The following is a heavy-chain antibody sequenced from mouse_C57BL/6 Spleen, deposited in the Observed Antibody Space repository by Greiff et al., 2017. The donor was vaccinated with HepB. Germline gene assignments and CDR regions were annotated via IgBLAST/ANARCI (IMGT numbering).Heavy chain of an antibody. CDR1: GYTFTSYG. Sequence: VQLQQSGAELARPGASVKLSCKASGYTFTSYGISWVKQRTGQGLEWIGEIYPRSGNTYYNEKFKGKATLTADKSSSTAYMELRSLTSEDSAVYFCALITTVVANWYFDVWGTGTTVTVSS. J-gene: IGHJ1*03. D-gene: IGHD1-1*01. CDR3: ALITTVVANWYFDV. CDR2: IYPRSGNT. V-gene: IGHV1-81*01.